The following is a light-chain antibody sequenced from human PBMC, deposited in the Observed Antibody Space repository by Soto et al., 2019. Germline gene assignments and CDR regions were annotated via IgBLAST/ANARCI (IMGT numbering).Light chain of an antibody. CDR2: KVG. V-gene: IGLV2-14*01. CDR1: SSDVGGHTH. CDR3: NSYTSSSTHV. Sequence: QAVVTQPASVSGSPGQSITISCTGSSSDVGGHTHVSWYQHHPGKAPKLIISKVGNRTSGVSNRFSVSKSGNTASLTISGFQAEDEADSYCNSYTSSSTHVFGTGTKGTVL. J-gene: IGLJ1*01.